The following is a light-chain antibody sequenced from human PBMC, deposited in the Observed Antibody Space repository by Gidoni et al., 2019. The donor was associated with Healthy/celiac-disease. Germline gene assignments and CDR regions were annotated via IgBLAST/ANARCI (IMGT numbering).Light chain of an antibody. CDR1: QSVSSSY. V-gene: IGKV3-20*01. Sequence: EIVLTQSPGTLSLSPGESATLSCRASQSVSSSYLASYQQKPGQAPRLLLHGASSRATGIPDSFSGSGSGTAFTLIISRLEPEDFAVYYCQQYGRSSLSLYTFGQGTKLEIK. CDR3: QQYGRSSLSLYT. CDR2: GAS. J-gene: IGKJ2*01.